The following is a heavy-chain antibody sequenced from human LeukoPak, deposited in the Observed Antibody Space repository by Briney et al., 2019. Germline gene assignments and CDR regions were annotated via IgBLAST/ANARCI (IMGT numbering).Heavy chain of an antibody. V-gene: IGHV3-7*01. CDR1: GFTFSSYW. CDR2: LKQDGSEK. J-gene: IGHJ4*02. CDR3: ARAGQRATSVYGY. D-gene: IGHD1-26*01. Sequence: GGSLRLSCAASGFTFSSYWMSWVRQAPGKGLEWVANLKQDGSEKYYVDSVKGRFTISRDNAKNSLYLQMNSLRAEDTAVYYCARAGQRATSVYGYWGQGTLVTVSS.